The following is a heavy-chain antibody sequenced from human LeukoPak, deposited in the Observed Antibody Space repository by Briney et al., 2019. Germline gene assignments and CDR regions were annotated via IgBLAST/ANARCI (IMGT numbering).Heavy chain of an antibody. D-gene: IGHD6-13*01. CDR1: GYSISSGYY. Sequence: PSETLSLTCPVSGYSISSGYYWGWLRQPPGKGLEWIGSIYHSGSTYYNPSLKSQVPISVDTSKNQFSLKLTSVTAADTAVYYCARGYSSSWYLNWFDPWGQGTLVTVSS. CDR2: IYHSGST. J-gene: IGHJ5*02. CDR3: ARGYSSSWYLNWFDP. V-gene: IGHV4-38-2*02.